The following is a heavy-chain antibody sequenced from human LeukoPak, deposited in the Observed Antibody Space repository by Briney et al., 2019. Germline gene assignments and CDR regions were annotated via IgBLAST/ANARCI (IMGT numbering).Heavy chain of an antibody. J-gene: IGHJ3*02. D-gene: IGHD6-13*01. CDR2: TYYRSKWYN. CDR3: ARETLSIAAAGMGSGAFDI. Sequence: SQTLSLTCAISGDSVSSNSAAWNWIGQSPSRGLEWLGRTYYRSKWYNDYAVSVKSRITINPDTSKNQFSLQLNSVTPEDTAVYYCARETLSIAAAGMGSGAFDIWGQGTMVTVSS. V-gene: IGHV6-1*01. CDR1: GDSVSSNSAA.